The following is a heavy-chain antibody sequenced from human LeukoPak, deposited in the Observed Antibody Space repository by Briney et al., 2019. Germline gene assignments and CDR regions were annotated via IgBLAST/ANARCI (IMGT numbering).Heavy chain of an antibody. Sequence: GGSLRLSCAASGFTFSAYWMGWVRLTPGKGLGWVANIKRDGDEKYSVDSVKGRFTIFRDNAKNSLYLQMNSLKAEDTAVYYCARIIHVDYTPLYYFDHWGQGTLVTVSS. D-gene: IGHD3-16*01. CDR2: IKRDGDEK. CDR3: ARIIHVDYTPLYYFDH. J-gene: IGHJ4*02. V-gene: IGHV3-7*01. CDR1: GFTFSAYW.